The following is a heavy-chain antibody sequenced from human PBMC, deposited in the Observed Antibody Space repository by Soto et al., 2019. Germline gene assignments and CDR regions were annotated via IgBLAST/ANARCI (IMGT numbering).Heavy chain of an antibody. CDR2: IKYDESDR. CDR3: GRGVMGLYGRDF. V-gene: IGHV3-74*01. Sequence: EVQLVESGGGLVQPGGSLRLSCAASGFTFSSYWLHWARQAPGKGLVWVSRIKYDESDRGYADSVKGRFTISRDNAKNTLYLPINSLRAEDTTVYFGGRGVMGLYGRDFWGQGTTVSVSS. CDR1: GFTFSSYW. J-gene: IGHJ6*02. D-gene: IGHD3-16*01.